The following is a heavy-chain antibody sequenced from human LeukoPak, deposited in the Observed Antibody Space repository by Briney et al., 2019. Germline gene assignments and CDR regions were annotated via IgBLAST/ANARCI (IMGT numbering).Heavy chain of an antibody. CDR1: GYTFTGYY. D-gene: IGHD2/OR15-2a*01. Sequence: RASVKVSCKASGYTFTGYYMHWVRQAPGQGLEWMGWINPNSGGTNYAQKFQGRVTMTRDTSISTAYMELSRLRSDDTAVYYCAREGGVVLPADWYFDLWGRGTLVTVSS. V-gene: IGHV1-2*02. CDR3: AREGGVVLPADWYFDL. CDR2: INPNSGGT. J-gene: IGHJ2*01.